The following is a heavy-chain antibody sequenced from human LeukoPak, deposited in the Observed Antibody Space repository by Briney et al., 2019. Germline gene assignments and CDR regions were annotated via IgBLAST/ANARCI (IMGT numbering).Heavy chain of an antibody. D-gene: IGHD3-10*01. J-gene: IGHJ6*02. V-gene: IGHV3-33*01. CDR1: GFTFSSYG. CDR3: ARDGSGSYYTFYYYYGMDV. Sequence: QPGRSLGLSCAASGFTFSSYGMHWVRQAPGKGLEWVAVIWYDGSNKYYADSVKGRFTISRDNSKNTLYLQMNSLRAEDTAVYYCARDGSGSYYTFYYYYGMDVWGQGTTVTVSS. CDR2: IWYDGSNK.